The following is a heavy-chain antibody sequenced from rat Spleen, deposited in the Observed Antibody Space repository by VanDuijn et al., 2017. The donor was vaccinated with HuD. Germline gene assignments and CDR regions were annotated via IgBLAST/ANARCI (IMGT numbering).Heavy chain of an antibody. CDR3: SPLPGRNLAY. CDR1: GFTFNDYW. J-gene: IGHJ2*01. Sequence: EVQLVESGGGLVQPGRSLKLSCVASGFTFNDYWMTWIRQSPGKGLEWVSSISYEGSPTYYRDSVKGRFTISRDNAKSTLYLQMDSLRSEDTATYYCSPLPGRNLAYWGQGVVVTVSS. CDR2: ISYEGSPT. V-gene: IGHV5-31*01. D-gene: IGHD1-4*01.